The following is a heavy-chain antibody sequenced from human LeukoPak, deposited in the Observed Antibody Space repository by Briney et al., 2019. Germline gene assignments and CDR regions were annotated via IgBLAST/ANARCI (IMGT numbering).Heavy chain of an antibody. CDR1: GGTLSSYA. CDR2: IIPIFGTA. J-gene: IGHJ6*03. Sequence: SVKVSCKASGGTLSSYAISWVRQAPGQGLEWMGGIIPIFGTANYAQKFQGRVTITADESTSTAYMELSSLRSEDTAVYYCARPELDIVVVPAATPDYYYYYMDVWGKGTTVTVSS. D-gene: IGHD2-2*01. V-gene: IGHV1-69*13. CDR3: ARPELDIVVVPAATPDYYYYYMDV.